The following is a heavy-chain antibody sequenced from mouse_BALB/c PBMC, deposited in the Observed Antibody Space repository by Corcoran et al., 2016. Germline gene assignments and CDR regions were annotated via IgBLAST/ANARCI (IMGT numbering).Heavy chain of an antibody. CDR3: ARIGNGNYFDY. Sequence: EVQLQQSGPELVKPGASVKISCKTSGYTFTEYTMHWVKQSHRKSLEWIGSINPNNGGTSYNQKFKGKATLTVDKSSSTAYMELRSLTSEDSAVYYCARIGNGNYFDYWGQGTTLTVST. J-gene: IGHJ2*01. CDR1: GYTFTEYT. CDR2: INPNNGGT. V-gene: IGHV1-22*01. D-gene: IGHD2-1*01.